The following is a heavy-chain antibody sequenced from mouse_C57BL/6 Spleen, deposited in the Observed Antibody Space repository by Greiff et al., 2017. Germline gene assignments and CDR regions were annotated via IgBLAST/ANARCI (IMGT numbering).Heavy chain of an antibody. V-gene: IGHV1-50*01. CDR1: GYTFTSYW. CDR3: ARLDEGY. J-gene: IGHJ2*01. Sequence: VQLQQPGAELVKPGASVKLSCKASGYTFTSYWMQWVKQRPGQGLEWIGEIDPSDSYTNYNQKFKGKATLTVDTSSSTAYMQLSSLTSENSAVYYCARLDEGYRGKGTTLTVAS. CDR2: IDPSDSYT.